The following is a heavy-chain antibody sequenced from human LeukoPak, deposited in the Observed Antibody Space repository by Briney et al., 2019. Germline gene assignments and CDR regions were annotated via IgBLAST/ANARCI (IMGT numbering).Heavy chain of an antibody. CDR2: INHSGGT. V-gene: IGHV4-34*01. J-gene: IGHJ4*02. CDR1: GGSFSGYY. Sequence: SETLSLTCAVYGGSFSGYYWSWIRQPPGKGLEWIGEINHSGGTNYNPSLKSRVTISVDTSKNQFSLKLSSVTAADTAVYYCARGRKDIVVVPAAIFNYWGQGTLVTVSS. CDR3: ARGRKDIVVVPAAIFNY. D-gene: IGHD2-2*01.